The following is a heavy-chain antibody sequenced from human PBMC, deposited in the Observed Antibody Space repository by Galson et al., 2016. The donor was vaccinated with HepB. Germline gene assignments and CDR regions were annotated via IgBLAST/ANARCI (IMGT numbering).Heavy chain of an antibody. J-gene: IGHJ3*01. D-gene: IGHD4-17*01. V-gene: IGHV4-39*01. CDR3: AKPDYSDRHTFDV. CDR1: SGSISSSDYY. CDR2: IHYSGTT. Sequence: SETLSLTCTVSSGSISSSDYYWGWNRQPPGKGLEWIGCIHYSGTTWTTYYNPSLKSRVTISVDTSRNQFSLKVTSVTAADTAVYYCAKPDYSDRHTFDVWGQGTMVTVSS.